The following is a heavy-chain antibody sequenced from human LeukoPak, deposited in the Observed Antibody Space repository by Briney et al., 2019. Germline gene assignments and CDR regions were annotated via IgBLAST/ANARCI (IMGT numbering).Heavy chain of an antibody. V-gene: IGHV3-48*02. CDR1: GFTVSSNY. D-gene: IGHD2-2*01. Sequence: PGGSLRFSCAASGFTVSSNYMNWVRQAPGKGLEWVSYISSSSSTIYYADSVKGRFTISRDNAKNSLYLQMNSLRDEDTAVYYCARALPATRDYYYYGMDAWGQGTTVTVSS. CDR2: ISSSSSTI. CDR3: ARALPATRDYYYYGMDA. J-gene: IGHJ6*02.